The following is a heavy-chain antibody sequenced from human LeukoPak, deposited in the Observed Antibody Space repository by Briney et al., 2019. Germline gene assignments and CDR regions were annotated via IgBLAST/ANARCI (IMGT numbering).Heavy chain of an antibody. CDR3: ARGRNYYDSSGYYYEGDAFDI. CDR2: INPSGGSI. J-gene: IGHJ3*02. CDR1: GYTFTSYY. Sequence: ASVKVSCKASGYTFTSYYMYWVRQAPGQGLEWMGTINPSGGSISYAQKFQGRVTMTRDTSTSTVYMELSSLRSEDTAVYYCARGRNYYDSSGYYYEGDAFDIWGQGTMVTVSS. V-gene: IGHV1-46*01. D-gene: IGHD3-22*01.